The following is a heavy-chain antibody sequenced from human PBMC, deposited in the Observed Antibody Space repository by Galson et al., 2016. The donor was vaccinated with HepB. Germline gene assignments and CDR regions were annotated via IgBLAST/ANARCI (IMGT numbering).Heavy chain of an antibody. D-gene: IGHD3-3*01. CDR2: IYDSATS. Sequence: TLSLTCTVSGASLSSGRYFWNWIRQHPGKGLEWIGYIYDSATSSYNPSLKRRLAMSLDTSKNPFSLHLSSVTAADTAVYYCAREFCIGSSCYSAFDIWGQGTMVTVSS. V-gene: IGHV4-31*03. CDR1: GASLSSGRYF. CDR3: AREFCIGSSCYSAFDI. J-gene: IGHJ3*02.